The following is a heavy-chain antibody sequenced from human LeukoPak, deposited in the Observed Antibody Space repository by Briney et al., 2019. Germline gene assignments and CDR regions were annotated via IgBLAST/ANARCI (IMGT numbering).Heavy chain of an antibody. CDR3: ARGVIVVVPAANNWFDP. J-gene: IGHJ5*02. CDR1: GYTFTSYY. Sequence: ASVKVSYKASGYTFTSYYMHWVRQAPGQGREWMGVINPSGGSTSYAQKFQGRVTMTRDTSTSTVYMELSSLRSEDTAVYYCARGVIVVVPAANNWFDPWGQGTLVTVSS. D-gene: IGHD2-2*01. CDR2: INPSGGST. V-gene: IGHV1-46*01.